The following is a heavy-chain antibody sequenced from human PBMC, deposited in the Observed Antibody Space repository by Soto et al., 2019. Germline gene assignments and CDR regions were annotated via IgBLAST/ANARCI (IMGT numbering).Heavy chain of an antibody. Sequence: SVKVSCKASGGSFSSYIVSWVRQAPGQGLEWMGRIIPVLGVEYYAQKFQGRVTITADKSTSTAHMELSSLRSEDTAVYYCATVLAAGYYYYGMDVWGQGTTVTVSS. CDR3: ATVLAAGYYYYGMDV. V-gene: IGHV1-69*02. CDR1: GGSFSSYI. D-gene: IGHD6-13*01. J-gene: IGHJ6*02. CDR2: IIPVLGVE.